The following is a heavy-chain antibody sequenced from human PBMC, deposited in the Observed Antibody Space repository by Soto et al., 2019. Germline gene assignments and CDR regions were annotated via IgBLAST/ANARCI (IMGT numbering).Heavy chain of an antibody. CDR2: ISGSGVNA. CDR1: GFAFQNHG. CDR3: ARKPHWQYWYFDL. Sequence: EVQLVESGGSVIRPGGSLRLSCAASGFAFQNHGMAWVRQVPGKGLEWVAGISGSGVNAGYADSVKGRFTISRDNGDTSLYLEINNLGVEDTALYHCARKPHWQYWYFDLWGRGTLGTVSS. V-gene: IGHV3-20*01. J-gene: IGHJ2*01. D-gene: IGHD1-1*01.